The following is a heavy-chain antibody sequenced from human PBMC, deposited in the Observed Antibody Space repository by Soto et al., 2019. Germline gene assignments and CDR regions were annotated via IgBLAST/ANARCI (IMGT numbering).Heavy chain of an antibody. V-gene: IGHV1-69*06. Sequence: QAQLVQSGAEVKKPGSSVKVSCTTSGGPFSSFAINWVRQAPGQGLEWMGGIIPLDGTTTYAEKIQGRVTITADTSTSTAYMDLSSLTLEDTAVYYCARSFTKSRRGGVAFDYWGQGTLLTVS. D-gene: IGHD3-3*01. CDR3: ARSFTKSRRGGVAFDY. CDR2: IIPLDGTT. CDR1: GGPFSSFA. J-gene: IGHJ4*02.